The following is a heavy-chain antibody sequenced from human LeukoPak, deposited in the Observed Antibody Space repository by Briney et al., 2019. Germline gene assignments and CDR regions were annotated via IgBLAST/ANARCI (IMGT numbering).Heavy chain of an antibody. J-gene: IGHJ4*02. CDR1: GYTFTGYY. CDR2: INPNSGGT. Sequence: ASVKVSCKASGYTFTGYYMHWVRQAPGQGLEWMGRINPNSGGTNYAQKFQGRATMTRDTSISTAYMELSRLRSDDTAVYYCARDKRGDGYTYFDYWGQGTLVTVSS. CDR3: ARDKRGDGYTYFDY. V-gene: IGHV1-2*06. D-gene: IGHD5-24*01.